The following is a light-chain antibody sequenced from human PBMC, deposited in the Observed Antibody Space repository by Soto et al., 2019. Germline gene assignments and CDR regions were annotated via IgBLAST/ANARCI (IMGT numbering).Light chain of an antibody. V-gene: IGKV1-8*01. CDR2: AAS. J-gene: IGKJ3*01. CDR3: QQYYSYQG. Sequence: AIRMTQSPSSFSASTGDRVTITCRASQGIISYLAWYQQKPGKAPKLLIYAASTLQSAVPSRFSGSGSGTDFTLTISCLQSEDFATYSCQQYYSYQGFGPGTKVYIK. CDR1: QGIISY.